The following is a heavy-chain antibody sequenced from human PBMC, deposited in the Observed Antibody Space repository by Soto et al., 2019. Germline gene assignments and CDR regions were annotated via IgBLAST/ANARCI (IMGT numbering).Heavy chain of an antibody. D-gene: IGHD2-21*02. CDR2: INHSGST. V-gene: IGHV4-34*01. CDR1: GGSFSGYY. J-gene: IGHJ6*02. Sequence: SETLSLTCAVYGGSFSGYYWSWIRQPPGKGLEWIGEINHSGSTNYNPSLKSRVTISVDTSKNQFSLKLSSVTAADTAVYYCAREGVTRNYYYYGMEVWGQGTTVTVSS. CDR3: AREGVTRNYYYYGMEV.